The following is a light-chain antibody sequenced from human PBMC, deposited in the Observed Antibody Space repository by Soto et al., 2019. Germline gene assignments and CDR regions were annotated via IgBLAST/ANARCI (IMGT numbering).Light chain of an antibody. J-gene: IGKJ1*01. CDR2: AAS. V-gene: IGKV1-39*01. CDR1: QSISNY. CDR3: QQSNSTPRT. Sequence: DIQMTQSPSSLSASVGDRVTITCRASQSISNYLNWYQQKPGKAPKLLMFAASSLQSGVPSLFSSGGAGTDFTLTSSSLQPEDFATYYCQQSNSTPRTFGQGTKVEIK.